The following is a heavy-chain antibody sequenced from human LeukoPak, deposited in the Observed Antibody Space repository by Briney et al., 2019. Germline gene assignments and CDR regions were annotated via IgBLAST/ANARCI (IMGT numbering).Heavy chain of an antibody. D-gene: IGHD1-26*01. CDR1: GVTFSDHY. CDR3: ARERWRSGSYHDAFDI. Sequence: WETLRLSCAASGVTFSDHYMQWVRRPPGKGLEWVGRVRDKANSYTTEYAASVKGRFTISRDDSKNSMFLQMNNLETEDTAFEYCARERWRSGSYHDAFDIWGQGTMVTVSS. CDR2: VRDKANSYTT. V-gene: IGHV3-72*01. J-gene: IGHJ3*02.